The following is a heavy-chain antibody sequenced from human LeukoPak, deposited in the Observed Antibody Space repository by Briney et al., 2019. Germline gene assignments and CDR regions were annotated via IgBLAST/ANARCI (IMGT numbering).Heavy chain of an antibody. Sequence: GASLKISCKGSGYSFTSYWIGWVRQMPGKGLEWMGIIYPSDSDTRYSPSIQGQVTISADKSISTAYLQWSSLKASDTAMYYCARHNDWRVDHWGQGTLVTVSS. CDR1: GYSFTSYW. CDR3: ARHNDWRVDH. J-gene: IGHJ5*02. V-gene: IGHV5-51*01. D-gene: IGHD3-9*01. CDR2: IYPSDSDT.